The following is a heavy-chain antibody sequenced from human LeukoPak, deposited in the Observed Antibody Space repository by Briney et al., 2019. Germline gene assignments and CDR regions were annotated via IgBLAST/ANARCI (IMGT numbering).Heavy chain of an antibody. D-gene: IGHD6-13*01. J-gene: IGHJ5*02. Sequence: PSETLSLTCAVYGGSFSGYYWSWIRQPPGKGLEWIGEINHSGSTNYNPSLKSRVTISVDTSKNQFSLKLSSVTAADTAVYYCARQGGSSWYLNWFDPWGQGTLVTVSS. V-gene: IGHV4-34*01. CDR2: INHSGST. CDR1: GGSFSGYY. CDR3: ARQGGSSWYLNWFDP.